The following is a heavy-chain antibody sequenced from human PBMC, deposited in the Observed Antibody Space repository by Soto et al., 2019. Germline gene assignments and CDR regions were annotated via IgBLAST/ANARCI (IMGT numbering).Heavy chain of an antibody. V-gene: IGHV4-59*01. J-gene: IGHJ4*02. D-gene: IGHD6-13*01. CDR2: IYSSGST. CDR1: GGSINYYY. CDR3: ARCLKYSSPDY. Sequence: PSETLSLTCTVSGGSINYYYLSSIRQPPGKGLEWIGYIYSSGSTNYNPSLKSRVTISVDTSKNQFSLRLSSVTAADTAVYYCARCLKYSSPDYWGQGTLVTVCS.